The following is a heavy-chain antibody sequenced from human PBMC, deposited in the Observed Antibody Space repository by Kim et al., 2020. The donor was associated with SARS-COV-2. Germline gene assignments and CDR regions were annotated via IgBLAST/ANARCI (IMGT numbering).Heavy chain of an antibody. CDR1: GFTFSSYW. D-gene: IGHD6-6*01. V-gene: IGHV3-74*01. Sequence: GGSLRLSCVASGFTFSSYWMHWVRQAPGKGLVWVSRINSDGSSTSYADSVKGRFTISRDNAKNTLYLQMNSLRAEDTAVYYCARAVRRYPQLVRDYFDYWGQGTLVTVSS. CDR3: ARAVRRYPQLVRDYFDY. CDR2: INSDGSST. J-gene: IGHJ4*02.